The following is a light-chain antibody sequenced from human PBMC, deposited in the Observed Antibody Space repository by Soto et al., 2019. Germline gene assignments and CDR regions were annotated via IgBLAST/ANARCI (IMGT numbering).Light chain of an antibody. CDR3: QSYDSSLSGLYV. CDR1: SSNIGAGYD. V-gene: IGLV1-40*01. CDR2: GNS. J-gene: IGLJ1*01. Sequence: QAVVTQPPSVSGAPGQRVTISCTGSSSNIGAGYDVHWYQQLPGTAPKLLIYGNSNRPSGVPDRFSGSKSGTSASLAITGLQAEDEADYYCQSYDSSLSGLYVFGTGTKVTDL.